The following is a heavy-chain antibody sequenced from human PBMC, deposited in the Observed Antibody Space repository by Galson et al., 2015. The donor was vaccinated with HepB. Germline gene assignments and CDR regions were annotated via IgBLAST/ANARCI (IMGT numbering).Heavy chain of an antibody. Sequence: SLRLSCAASGFTFSSYAMSWVRQAPGKGLEWVSAISGSGGSTYYADSVKGRFTISRDNSKNTLYLQMNSLRAEDTAVYYCAKDPNSSSWTGWFDPWGQGTLVTVSS. V-gene: IGHV3-23*01. D-gene: IGHD6-13*01. CDR1: GFTFSSYA. J-gene: IGHJ5*02. CDR3: AKDPNSSSWTGWFDP. CDR2: ISGSGGST.